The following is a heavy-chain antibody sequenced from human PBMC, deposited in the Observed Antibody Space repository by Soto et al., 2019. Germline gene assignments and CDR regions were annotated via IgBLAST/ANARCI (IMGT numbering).Heavy chain of an antibody. Sequence: QLQLQESGPGLVKPSETLSLTCTVSGGSISSSSYYWGWIRQPPGKGLEWIGSIYYSGSTYYNPSLKSRCTISVDTSKNQFSLKLSSVTAADTAVYYCASPKIAFYNWFDPWGQGTLVTVSS. D-gene: IGHD3-3*02. CDR3: ASPKIAFYNWFDP. CDR1: GGSISSSSYY. V-gene: IGHV4-39*01. J-gene: IGHJ5*02. CDR2: IYYSGST.